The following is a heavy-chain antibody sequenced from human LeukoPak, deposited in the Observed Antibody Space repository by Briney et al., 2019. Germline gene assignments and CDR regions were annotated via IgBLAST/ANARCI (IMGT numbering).Heavy chain of an antibody. CDR3: ARHYLGGDSSFDI. J-gene: IGHJ3*02. CDR2: SHTSGRS. D-gene: IGHD2-21*02. V-gene: IGHV4-59*08. CDR1: GGSISGYY. Sequence: SETLSITCSVSGGSISGYYWSWIRQPPAKGLEWIAYSHTSGRSKYNPYLKSRVTITFDTSKNQFSLSLISVTAADTALYYCARHYLGGDSSFDIWGQGTMVIVSS.